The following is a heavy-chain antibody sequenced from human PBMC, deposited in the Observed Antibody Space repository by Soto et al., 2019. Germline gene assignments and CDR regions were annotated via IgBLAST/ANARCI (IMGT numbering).Heavy chain of an antibody. Sequence: TSETLSLTCAVSGFSIGSNNCWGWIRQPPGKGLEWIGNIYYSVTTQSNPSLKSRVTMSIDGAGNQFSLRLSSVTAADTAVYYCARKERKQAAIWNLGQGTLVTVSS. J-gene: IGHJ4*02. CDR1: GFSIGSNNC. D-gene: IGHD2-2*01. CDR3: ARKERKQAAIWN. V-gene: IGHV4-28*01. CDR2: IYYSVTT.